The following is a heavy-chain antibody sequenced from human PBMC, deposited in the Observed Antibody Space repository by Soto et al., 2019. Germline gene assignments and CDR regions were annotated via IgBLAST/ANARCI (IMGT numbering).Heavy chain of an antibody. Sequence: ASVKVSCKASGYTFTSYGISWVRQAPGQGLEWMGWISAYNGNTNYAQKLQGRVTMTTDTSTSTAYMELRSLRSDDTAVYYCARVLGGYCSSTSCYDGGKDFDYWGQGTLVTVSS. CDR3: ARVLGGYCSSTSCYDGGKDFDY. V-gene: IGHV1-18*01. J-gene: IGHJ4*02. CDR1: GYTFTSYG. CDR2: ISAYNGNT. D-gene: IGHD2-2*01.